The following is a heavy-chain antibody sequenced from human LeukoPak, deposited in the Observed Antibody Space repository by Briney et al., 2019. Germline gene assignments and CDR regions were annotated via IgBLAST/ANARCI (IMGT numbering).Heavy chain of an antibody. CDR1: GYTLTSYF. D-gene: IGHD6-6*01. Sequence: ASVKVSCKASGYTLTSYFMHWVRQAPGHGLERMGIINPSGGNTGYAQKFQGRLSMTRDTSTNTVYMVLRSLRSEDTAVYYCARGMSSEFDYWGQGTLVTVSS. J-gene: IGHJ4*02. CDR2: INPSGGNT. V-gene: IGHV1-46*01. CDR3: ARGMSSEFDY.